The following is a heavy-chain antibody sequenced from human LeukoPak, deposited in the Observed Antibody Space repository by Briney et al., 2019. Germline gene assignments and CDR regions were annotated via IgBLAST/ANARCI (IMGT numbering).Heavy chain of an antibody. CDR3: ARGVVAAAGYYYFDQ. CDR2: INPNSGGT. Sequence: GASVKVSCKASGYTFTGYYMHWVRQAPGQGLEWMGWINPNSGGTNYAQKFQGRVTMTRDTSISTAYMELSRLRSDDTAVYYCARGVVAAAGYYYFDQWGQGTLVTVSS. V-gene: IGHV1-2*02. CDR1: GYTFTGYY. J-gene: IGHJ4*02. D-gene: IGHD6-13*01.